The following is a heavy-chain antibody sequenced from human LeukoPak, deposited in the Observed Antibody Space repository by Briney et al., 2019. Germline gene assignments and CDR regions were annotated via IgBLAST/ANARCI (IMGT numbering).Heavy chain of an antibody. Sequence: PSETLSLTCTVSGGSISSYYWSWIRQPPGKGLEWIGYIYYSGSTNYNPSLKSRVTISVDTSKNQFSLKLSSVTAADTAVYYCARQAGWVWGSYRSDYYFDYWGQGTLVTVSS. CDR3: ARQAGWVWGSYRSDYYFDY. CDR2: IYYSGST. D-gene: IGHD3-16*02. CDR1: GGSISSYY. J-gene: IGHJ4*02. V-gene: IGHV4-59*08.